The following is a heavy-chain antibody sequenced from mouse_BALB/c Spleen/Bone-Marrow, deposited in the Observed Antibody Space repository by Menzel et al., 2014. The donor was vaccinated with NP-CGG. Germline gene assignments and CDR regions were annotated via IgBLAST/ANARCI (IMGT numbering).Heavy chain of an antibody. CDR2: INPDSSTI. Sequence: EVQGVESGGGLVQPGGSLKLSCAASGFDFSRFWMSWVRQAPGKGLEWIGEINPDSSTINYTPSLKDKFIIPRDNAKNTLYLQMSKVRSEDTALYYCARPNYYGNLFVWGAGTTVTVSS. CDR3: ARPNYYGNLFV. V-gene: IGHV4-1*02. CDR1: GFDFSRFW. D-gene: IGHD1-1*01. J-gene: IGHJ1*01.